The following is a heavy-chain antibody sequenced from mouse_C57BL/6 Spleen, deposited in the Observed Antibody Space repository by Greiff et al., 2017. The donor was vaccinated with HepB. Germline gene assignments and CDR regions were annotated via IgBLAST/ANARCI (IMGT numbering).Heavy chain of an antibody. CDR3: ARSRQAGPASYAMDY. CDR1: GYTFTSYW. Sequence: QVQLQQPGAELVMPGASVKLSCKASGYTFTSYWMHWVKQRPGQGLEWIGEIDPSDSYTNYNQKFKGKSTLTVDKSSSTAYMQLSSLTSEDSAVYYCARSRQAGPASYAMDYWGQGTSVTVSS. V-gene: IGHV1-69*01. CDR2: IDPSDSYT. J-gene: IGHJ4*01. D-gene: IGHD3-2*01.